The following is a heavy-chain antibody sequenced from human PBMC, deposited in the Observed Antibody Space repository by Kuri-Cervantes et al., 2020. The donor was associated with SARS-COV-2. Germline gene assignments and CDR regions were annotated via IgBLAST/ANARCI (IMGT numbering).Heavy chain of an antibody. D-gene: IGHD2-21*01. CDR2: INHRGDT. CDR3: ARGINGYFFFYYLDV. J-gene: IGHJ6*03. V-gene: IGHV4-34*01. CDR1: YGTFTGYQ. Sequence: GSLRLSCALPYGTFTGYQRSWIRQPPGRGLEWIGGINHRGDTNYNPALESRVTISRDTSENQFSLRLTSVTAADAAVYYCARGINGYFFFYYLDVWGKGTTVTGSS.